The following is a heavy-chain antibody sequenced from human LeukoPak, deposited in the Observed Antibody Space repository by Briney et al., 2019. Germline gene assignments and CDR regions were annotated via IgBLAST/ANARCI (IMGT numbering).Heavy chain of an antibody. J-gene: IGHJ4*01. Sequence: GGPLRLSCAASGFIFNSYDMHWVRQAPGKGLEWVAFIRCDGLSQYYADSVECRFTISRDNSKNTVFLQMNSLRFEDTALYFCARRWDSSGSIDYWGQGTLVSVSS. D-gene: IGHD3-22*01. V-gene: IGHV3-30*02. CDR2: IRCDGLSQ. CDR1: GFIFNSYD. CDR3: ARRWDSSGSIDY.